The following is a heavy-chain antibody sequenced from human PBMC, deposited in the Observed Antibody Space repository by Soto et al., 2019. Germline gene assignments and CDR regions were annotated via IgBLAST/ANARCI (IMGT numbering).Heavy chain of an antibody. CDR2: ISGSGGST. Sequence: GGSLRLSCAASGFTFSSYAMRWVRQAPGKGLEWVSAISGSGGSTYYADSVKGRFTISRDNSKNTLYLQMNSLRAEDTAVYYCPKDPIVVGGRTDIDYWGQGTLVTVSS. CDR1: GFTFSSYA. V-gene: IGHV3-23*01. CDR3: PKDPIVVGGRTDIDY. J-gene: IGHJ4*02. D-gene: IGHD2-21*01.